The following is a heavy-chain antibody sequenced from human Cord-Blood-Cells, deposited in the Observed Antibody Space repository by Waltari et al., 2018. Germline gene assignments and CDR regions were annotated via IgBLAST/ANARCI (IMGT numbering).Heavy chain of an antibody. CDR1: GYSISSGYY. Sequence: QVQLQESGPGLVKPSETLSLTCTVSGYSISSGYYWGWIRQPPGKGLEWIGSIYHSGSTYSNPSLKSRVTISVDTSKNQFSLKLSSVTAADTAVYYCARINYDFWSGYYTVGAFDYWGQGTLVTVSS. CDR2: IYHSGST. V-gene: IGHV4-38-2*02. CDR3: ARINYDFWSGYYTVGAFDY. D-gene: IGHD3-3*01. J-gene: IGHJ4*02.